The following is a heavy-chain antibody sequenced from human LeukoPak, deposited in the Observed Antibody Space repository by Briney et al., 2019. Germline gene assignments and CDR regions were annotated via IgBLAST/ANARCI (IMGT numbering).Heavy chain of an antibody. Sequence: HPGGSLRLSCAASGFTVSSFWMHWVRKAPGKGLVWVSRISSDGSNTYYADSVKGRFTISRDTAMNTLYLHVHSLREEDTADYYCTRGRGAYGWFDPWGQGTQVTVSS. J-gene: IGHJ5*02. CDR2: ISSDGSNT. CDR3: TRGRGAYGWFDP. V-gene: IGHV3-74*01. CDR1: GFTVSSFW. D-gene: IGHD3-10*01.